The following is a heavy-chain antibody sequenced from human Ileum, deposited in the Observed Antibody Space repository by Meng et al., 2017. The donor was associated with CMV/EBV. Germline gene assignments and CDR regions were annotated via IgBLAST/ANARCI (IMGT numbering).Heavy chain of an antibody. V-gene: IGHV4-34*02. CDR2: IIHGGSA. D-gene: IGHD4-23*01. CDR3: ARGWIRTPDS. J-gene: IGHJ5*01. Sequence: QLPLQTWGRGLLRPLATLSLSCAFYSGSVIDAYWTGIRQSPGRGLEWIGEIIHGGSASYNPSLDGRFTMSTDASKNQVSLKLRSVTAADTGVYYCARGWIRTPDSWGQGTLVTVSS. CDR1: SGSVIDAY.